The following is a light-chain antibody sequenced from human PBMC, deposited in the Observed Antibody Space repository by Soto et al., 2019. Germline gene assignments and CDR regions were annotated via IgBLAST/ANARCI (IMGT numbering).Light chain of an antibody. CDR1: QTISSW. CDR3: QHYNSYSEA. CDR2: KAS. V-gene: IGKV1-5*03. J-gene: IGKJ1*01. Sequence: DIQMTQSPSTLSGSVGDRVTITCRASQTISSWLAWYQQKPGKAPKILIYKASNLKSGAPSRFSGSRSGTEFTLNISSLQPDDFATYYCQHYNSYSEAFGQGTKVELK.